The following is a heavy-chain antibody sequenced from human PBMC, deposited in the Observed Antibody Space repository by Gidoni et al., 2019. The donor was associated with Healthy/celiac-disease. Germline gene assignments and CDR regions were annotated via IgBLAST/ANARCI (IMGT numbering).Heavy chain of an antibody. V-gene: IGHV3-30*02. J-gene: IGHJ4*02. CDR3: AKDRLGYSSGYNY. D-gene: IGHD6-19*01. CDR2: IRYDGSNK. Sequence: EWVAFIRYDGSNKYYADSVKGRFTISRDNSKNTLYLQMNSLRAEDTAVYYCAKDRLGYSSGYNYWGQGTLVTVSS.